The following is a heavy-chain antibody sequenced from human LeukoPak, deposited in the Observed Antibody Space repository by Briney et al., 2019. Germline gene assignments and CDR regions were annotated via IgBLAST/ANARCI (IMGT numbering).Heavy chain of an antibody. CDR2: ISAYNGNT. D-gene: IGHD3-22*01. Sequence: ASVKVSCKASGYTFTSYGISWVRQAPGQGLEWMGWISAYNGNTNYAQKLQGRVTMTTDTSTSTAYMELRSLRSDDTAVYYCARDRGSRYYDSSGPDAFDIWGQGTMVTVSS. V-gene: IGHV1-18*01. J-gene: IGHJ3*02. CDR3: ARDRGSRYYDSSGPDAFDI. CDR1: GYTFTSYG.